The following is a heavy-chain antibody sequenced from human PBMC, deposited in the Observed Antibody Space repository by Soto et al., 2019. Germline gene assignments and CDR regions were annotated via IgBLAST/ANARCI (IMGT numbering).Heavy chain of an antibody. CDR1: GGSISSSSYY. J-gene: IGHJ4*02. V-gene: IGHV4-39*01. D-gene: IGHD5-18*01. Sequence: SETLSLTCTVSGGSISSSSYYWGWIRQPPGKGLEWIGSIYYSGSTYYNPSLKSRVTISVDTSKNQFSLKLSSVTAADTAVYYCASEWAASSYWGQGTLVTVSS. CDR2: IYYSGST. CDR3: ASEWAASSY.